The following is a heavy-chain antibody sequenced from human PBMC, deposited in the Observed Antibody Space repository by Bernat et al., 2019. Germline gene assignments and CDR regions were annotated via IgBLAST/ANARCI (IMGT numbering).Heavy chain of an antibody. Sequence: QLQLQESGPGLVKPSETLSLTCTASGGSISSSSYYWGWIRQPPGKGLEWIGSIYYSGSTYYNPSLKSRVTISVDTSKNQFSLKLSSVTAADTAVYYSARRGNWNYNPFDYWGQGTLVTVSS. CDR2: IYYSGST. D-gene: IGHD1-7*01. V-gene: IGHV4-39*01. CDR1: GGSISSSSYY. CDR3: ARRGNWNYNPFDY. J-gene: IGHJ4*02.